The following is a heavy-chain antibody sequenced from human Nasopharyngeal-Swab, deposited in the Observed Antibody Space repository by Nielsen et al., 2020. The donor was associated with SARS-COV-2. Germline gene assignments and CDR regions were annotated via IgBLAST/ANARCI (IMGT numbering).Heavy chain of an antibody. V-gene: IGHV3-48*04. CDR1: GFIFNTYG. CDR3: ARGYFGVNGMDV. Sequence: GESLKISCEASGFIFNTYGMNWVRQAPGKGLEWVSYISSSASNIKYADSAKGRFTISRDNANNSLYLQMNSLGVEDTALYYCARGYFGVNGMDVWGQGTTVTVSS. CDR2: ISSSASNI. D-gene: IGHD3-10*01. J-gene: IGHJ6*02.